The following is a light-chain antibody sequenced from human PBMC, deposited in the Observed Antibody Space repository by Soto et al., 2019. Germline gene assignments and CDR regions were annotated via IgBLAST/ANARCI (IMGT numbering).Light chain of an antibody. J-gene: IGKJ1*01. Sequence: DIQMTQSPSTLSASVGDRVTITCRASQSISSWLAWYQQKPGKAPKVLIYDASSLESGVPSRFSGSGSGTEFSLTISSLQPDDFATYYCQQYNNYWTFGQWTRVEIK. V-gene: IGKV1-5*01. CDR2: DAS. CDR3: QQYNNYWT. CDR1: QSISSW.